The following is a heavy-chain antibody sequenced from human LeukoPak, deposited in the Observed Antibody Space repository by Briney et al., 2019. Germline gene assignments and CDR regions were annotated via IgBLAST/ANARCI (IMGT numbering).Heavy chain of an antibody. Sequence: GGSLRLSCAASGFTVSSNYMSWVRQAPGKGLEWVSVIYSGGSSYYADSVKGRFTLSRDNSKNTLYLQMNSLRAEDTAVYYCARGGRSSGGYLYNYDYWGQGTLVTVSS. CDR2: IYSGGSS. D-gene: IGHD1-26*01. V-gene: IGHV3-53*01. CDR3: ARGGRSSGGYLYNYDY. J-gene: IGHJ4*02. CDR1: GFTVSSNY.